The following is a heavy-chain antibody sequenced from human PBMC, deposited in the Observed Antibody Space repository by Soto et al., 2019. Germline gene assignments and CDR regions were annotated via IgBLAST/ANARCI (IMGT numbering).Heavy chain of an antibody. J-gene: IGHJ1*01. D-gene: IGHD6-6*01. V-gene: IGHV1-2*02. CDR2: IIPTSGGT. Sequence: QVQLVQSGAEVKKPGASVKVSCKASGYTFTDYYMHWVRQAPGQGLEWMGWIIPTSGGTNYAQRFQGRVTMTRDTSISTAYMELSRLRSDDTAVYYCAREGSSSSKYFQHWGQGTLVTVSS. CDR3: AREGSSSSKYFQH. CDR1: GYTFTDYY.